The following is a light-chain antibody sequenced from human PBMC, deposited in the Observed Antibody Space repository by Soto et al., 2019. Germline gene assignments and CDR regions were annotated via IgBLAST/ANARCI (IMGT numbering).Light chain of an antibody. Sequence: DIQMTQSPSSLSASVGDRVTITCRASQSISSYLNWYQQKPGKAPKLLIYAASSLQSEVPSRFSGSGSGTDFTLTISSLQPEDFAAYYYQQSYSTPPVTFGGGTKVEIK. CDR2: AAS. J-gene: IGKJ4*01. CDR3: QQSYSTPPVT. V-gene: IGKV1-39*01. CDR1: QSISSY.